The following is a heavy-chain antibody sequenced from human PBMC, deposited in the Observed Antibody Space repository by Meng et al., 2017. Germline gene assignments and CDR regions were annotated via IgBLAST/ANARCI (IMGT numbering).Heavy chain of an antibody. J-gene: IGHJ4*02. CDR2: IDTKTGNP. Sequence: QVQVVQSGSELMKPGASVKVSCKASGYTLTSYAINWLRQAPGQGLQLMGWIDTKTGNPTYVPGFTGRLVFSLDTSVSTAYLQISGLKADDTAVYYCTRDGYSDCSRTSCFDSWGQGTLVTVSS. CDR3: TRDGYSDCSRTSCFDS. D-gene: IGHD2-2*01. CDR1: GYTLTSYA. V-gene: IGHV7-4-1*02.